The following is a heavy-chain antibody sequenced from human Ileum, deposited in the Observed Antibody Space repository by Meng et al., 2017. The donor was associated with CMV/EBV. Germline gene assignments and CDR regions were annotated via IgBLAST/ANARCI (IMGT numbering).Heavy chain of an antibody. CDR2: INPNSGGT. J-gene: IGHJ5*02. CDR1: GYTCTGYY. Sequence: GQMVQSGDEGKKPGASVKVSCKAPGYTCTGYYMHWVRQAPGQGLEWMGWINPNSGGTNYAQKFQGRVTMTRDTSISTAYMELSRLRSDDTAVYYCARGDFTVVVVAANNWFDPWGQGTLVTVSS. D-gene: IGHD2-15*01. V-gene: IGHV1-2*02. CDR3: ARGDFTVVVVAANNWFDP.